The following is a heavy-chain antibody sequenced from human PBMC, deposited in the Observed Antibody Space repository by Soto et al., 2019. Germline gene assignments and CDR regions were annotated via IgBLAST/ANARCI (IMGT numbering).Heavy chain of an antibody. CDR1: GGTFSSYA. D-gene: IGHD5-12*01. V-gene: IGHV1-69*13. CDR2: IIPIFGTA. J-gene: IGHJ6*02. CDR3: PRVADIGATIGYYYYGWEV. Sequence: ASVKVSCKASGGTFSSYAISWVRQAPGQGLEWMGGIIPIFGTANYAQKFQGRVTITADEYTSTAYMELSSLRSEDTAVYYCPRVADIGATIGYYYYGWEVWGQGSTVTAAS.